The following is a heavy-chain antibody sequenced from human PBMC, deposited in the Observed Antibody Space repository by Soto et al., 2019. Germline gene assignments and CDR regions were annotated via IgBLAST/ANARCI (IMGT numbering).Heavy chain of an antibody. V-gene: IGHV4-39*01. CDR3: ASVPYYDFWSGSRSPYHYYYGIDV. CDR1: GASVSSRTHY. CDR2: VDYSGST. J-gene: IGHJ6*01. D-gene: IGHD3-3*01. Sequence: SETLSLTCTVSGASVSSRTHYWAWIRQSPGKGLEWIGNVDYSGSTYDNPSLKSRVIMSVDTSRNQFSLELRSVTAADTAVYYCASVPYYDFWSGSRSPYHYYYGIDVWGQGTTVSSPQ.